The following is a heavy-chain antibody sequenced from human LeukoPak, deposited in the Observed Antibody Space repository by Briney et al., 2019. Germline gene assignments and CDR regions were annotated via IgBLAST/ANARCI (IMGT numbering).Heavy chain of an antibody. V-gene: IGHV3-23*01. CDR3: AFNLD. J-gene: IGHJ4*02. CDR1: GFTFTKCA. D-gene: IGHD1-1*01. CDR2: MSGSGGST. Sequence: GGSLRLSCVASGFTFTKCAMSWIRQAPGKGLEWVSAMSGSGGSTYYADSVKGRFTISRDNSKNTLYLQMNSLRAEDTAVYYCAFNLDWGQGTLVTVSS.